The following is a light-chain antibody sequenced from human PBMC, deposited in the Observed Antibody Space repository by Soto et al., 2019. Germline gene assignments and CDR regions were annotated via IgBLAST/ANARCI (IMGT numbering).Light chain of an antibody. CDR3: QQYGSSPRFT. V-gene: IGKV3-20*01. CDR2: GAS. J-gene: IGKJ3*01. CDR1: QSVSSSY. Sequence: EIVLTQSPGTLSLSPGERATLSCRASQSVSSSYLAWYQQKPGQAPRLLIYGASSRATGIPDRFSGGGSGTDFTLIISRLEPDDFSVYYCQQYGSSPRFTFGPGTKVDIK.